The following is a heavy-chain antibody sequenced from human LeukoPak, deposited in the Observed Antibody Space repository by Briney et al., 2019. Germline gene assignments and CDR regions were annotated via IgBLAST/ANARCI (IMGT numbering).Heavy chain of an antibody. J-gene: IGHJ4*02. CDR2: LSGSGGST. CDR1: GFTFSSYT. D-gene: IGHD3-10*01. Sequence: RTGGSLRLSCAASGFTFSSYTMSWVRQAPGKGLEWVSGLSGSGGSTFYADSVKGRFTISRDNSNNTLYLQMNSLRAEDTAVYYCAKKAVITTPKYYFDSWGQGTLVTVSS. CDR3: AKKAVITTPKYYFDS. V-gene: IGHV3-23*01.